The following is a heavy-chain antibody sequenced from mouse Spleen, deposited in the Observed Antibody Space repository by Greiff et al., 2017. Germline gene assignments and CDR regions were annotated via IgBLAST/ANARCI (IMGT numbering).Heavy chain of an antibody. CDR3: ARRGYYRYDGLDY. CDR2: INPSSGYT. CDR1: GYTFTSYA. Sequence: VKLVESGAELARPGASVKMSCKASGYTFTSYAMHWVKQRPGQGLEWIGYINPSSGYTKYNQKFKDKATLTADKSSSTAYMQLSSLTSEDSAVYYCARRGYYRYDGLDYWGQGTTLTVSS. V-gene: IGHV1-4*01. D-gene: IGHD2-14*01. J-gene: IGHJ2*01.